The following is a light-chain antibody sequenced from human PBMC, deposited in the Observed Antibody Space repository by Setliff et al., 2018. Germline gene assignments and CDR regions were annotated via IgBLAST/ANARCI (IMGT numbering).Light chain of an antibody. Sequence: QSVLTQPPSASGSPGQSVTVSCTGTTSDVGGYNYVSWYQQHPGKAPKVIIYEVTKRPSGVPGRCSGSKSGNRASLTVSGLQAEDEADYYCSSFAGDDGILVGGGTKLTVL. J-gene: IGLJ2*01. V-gene: IGLV2-8*01. CDR3: SSFAGDDGIL. CDR2: EVT. CDR1: TSDVGGYNY.